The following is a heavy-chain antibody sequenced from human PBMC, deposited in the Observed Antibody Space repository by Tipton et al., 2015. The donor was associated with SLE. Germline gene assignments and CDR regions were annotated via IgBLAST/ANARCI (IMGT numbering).Heavy chain of an antibody. V-gene: IGHV4-59*06. CDR2: IYYDGRT. CDR1: GGSISSYY. D-gene: IGHD7-27*01. CDR3: ARGPNWGLDDGFDI. Sequence: LRLSCTVSGGSISSYYWSWIRQAPGKGLEWVASIYYDGRTEYNPSLKSRLTISVDTSKNLFFLRLTSMTAADTAVYFCARGPNWGLDDGFDIWGQGTVVSVSS. J-gene: IGHJ3*02.